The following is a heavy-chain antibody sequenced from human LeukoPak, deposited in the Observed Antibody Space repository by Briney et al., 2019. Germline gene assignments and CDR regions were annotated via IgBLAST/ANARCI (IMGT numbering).Heavy chain of an antibody. J-gene: IGHJ3*02. CDR1: GFSISPFG. Sequence: GGSLRLSCTASGFSISPFGIHWVRQAPGKGLEWVALIRNDGINEDYAYSVKGRFTISRDNSKNTLYLQMNSLRAEDTAVYYCARARSSYGYGDAFDIWGQGTMVTVSS. CDR2: IRNDGINE. CDR3: ARARSSYGYGDAFDI. D-gene: IGHD5-18*01. V-gene: IGHV3-30*02.